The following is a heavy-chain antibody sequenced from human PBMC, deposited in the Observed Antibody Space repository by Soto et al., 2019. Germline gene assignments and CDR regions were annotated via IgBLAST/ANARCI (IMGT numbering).Heavy chain of an antibody. CDR1: GFTFSSYA. CDR2: ISGSGGST. CDR3: ANNYYESRDDTFDI. J-gene: IGHJ3*02. V-gene: IGHV3-23*01. Sequence: GGSLRLSCAASGFTFSSYAMSWVRQAPGKGLEWVSAISGSGGSTYYADSVKGRFTISSDNSKNTLYRQMNSMRAEETGVLYWANNYYESRDDTFDIWGLGTMVTVSS. D-gene: IGHD3-22*01.